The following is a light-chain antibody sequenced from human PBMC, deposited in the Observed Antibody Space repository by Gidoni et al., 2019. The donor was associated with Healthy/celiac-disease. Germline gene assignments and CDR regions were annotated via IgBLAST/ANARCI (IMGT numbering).Light chain of an antibody. J-gene: IGKJ4*01. CDR3: QQYTSWPLA. Sequence: EIVMTQSPATLSVSPGERATLSCRASQSVTSSLAWYQQKPGQAPRLLIYGASTRATGVPDRFSGSGSGTEFSLTISSLQSEDFAVYYCQQYTSWPLAFXGXTKVEIK. V-gene: IGKV3-15*01. CDR1: QSVTSS. CDR2: GAS.